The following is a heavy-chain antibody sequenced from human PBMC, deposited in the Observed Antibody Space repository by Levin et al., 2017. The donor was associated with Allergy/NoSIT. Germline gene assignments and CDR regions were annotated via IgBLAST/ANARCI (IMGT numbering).Heavy chain of an antibody. CDR3: ARGPSITFRNYYGMDV. CDR1: GFTFGDNA. Sequence: SCTGSGFTFGDNAIVWFRQAPGMGLEWVCLIRSQAYGGTTEYRASVTGRFTISRDDSKSIAYLQMNTLKTEDTAVYYCARGPSITFRNYYGMDVWGQGTTVTVSS. D-gene: IGHD2/OR15-2a*01. J-gene: IGHJ6*02. CDR2: IRSQAYGGTT. V-gene: IGHV3-49*03.